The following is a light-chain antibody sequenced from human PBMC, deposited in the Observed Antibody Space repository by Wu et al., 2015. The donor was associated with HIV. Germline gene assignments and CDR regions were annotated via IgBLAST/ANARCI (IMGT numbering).Light chain of an antibody. J-gene: IGKJ1*01. CDR3: QHRSDWPT. Sequence: EIVLTQSPATLSFSPGETATLSCRASQSVSGTIAWYQQKPGQAPRLLIFDASTRATGISDRFSGSGSGTEFTLTISSLEPEDFGVYYCQHRSDWPTFGQGTKVEIQ. V-gene: IGKV3-11*01. CDR2: DAS. CDR1: QSVSGT.